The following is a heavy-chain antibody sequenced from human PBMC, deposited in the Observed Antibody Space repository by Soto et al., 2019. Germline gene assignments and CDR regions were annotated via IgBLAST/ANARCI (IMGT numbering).Heavy chain of an antibody. CDR2: ISSSSSTT. CDR1: GFTFSSYS. Sequence: PGGSLRLSCTASGFTFSSYSMNWVRQAPGKGLEWVSYISSSSSTTYSADSVTGRFTISRDNAKNSLSLQMNSLRDEDTAVYYCARDLSYLAENHYDIFSGHHSPLYHYGMDVWGQATTVTVYS. D-gene: IGHD3-9*01. CDR3: ARDLSYLAENHYDIFSGHHSPLYHYGMDV. J-gene: IGHJ6*02. V-gene: IGHV3-48*02.